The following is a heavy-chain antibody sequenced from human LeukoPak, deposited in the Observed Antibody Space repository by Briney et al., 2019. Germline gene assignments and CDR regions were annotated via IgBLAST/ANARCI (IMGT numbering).Heavy chain of an antibody. CDR1: GFTFSSYA. D-gene: IGHD3-22*01. CDR2: ISGSGGST. CDR3: ARGLWYDSSGPLDY. Sequence: SGGSLRLSCAASGFTFSSYAMSWVRQAPGKGLEWVSAISGSGGSTYYADSVKGRFTISRDNSKNTLYLQMNSLRAEDTAVYYCARGLWYDSSGPLDYWGQGTLVTVSS. J-gene: IGHJ4*02. V-gene: IGHV3-23*01.